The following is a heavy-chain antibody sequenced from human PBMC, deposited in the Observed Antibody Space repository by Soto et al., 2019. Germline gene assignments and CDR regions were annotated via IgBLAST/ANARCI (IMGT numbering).Heavy chain of an antibody. V-gene: IGHV4-30-4*01. Sequence: LSLTCTVSGGSISSGGYYWSWIRQPPGKGLEWIGYIYYSGSTYYNPSLKSRVTISVDTSKNQFSLKLSSVTAADTAVYYCAREVRAAAGRDYYYGMDVWGQGTTVTVSS. CDR3: AREVRAAAGRDYYYGMDV. J-gene: IGHJ6*02. CDR2: IYYSGST. D-gene: IGHD6-13*01. CDR1: GGSISSGGYY.